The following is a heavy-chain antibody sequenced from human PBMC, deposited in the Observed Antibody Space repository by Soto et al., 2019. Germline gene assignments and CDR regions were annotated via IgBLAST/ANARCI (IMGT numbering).Heavy chain of an antibody. J-gene: IGHJ4*02. V-gene: IGHV3-33*01. D-gene: IGHD3-22*01. Sequence: PGGSLRLSCAASGFTFSSYGMHWVRQAPGKGLEWVAVIWYDGSNKYYADSVKGRFTISRDNSKNTVYLQMNSLRAEDTAVYYCARDAYDRRRLEGSFDCWGQGALVTVSS. CDR1: GFTFSSYG. CDR3: ARDAYDRRRLEGSFDC. CDR2: IWYDGSNK.